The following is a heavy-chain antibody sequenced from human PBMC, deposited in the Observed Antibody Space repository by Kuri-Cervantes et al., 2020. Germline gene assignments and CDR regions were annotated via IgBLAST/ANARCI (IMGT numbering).Heavy chain of an antibody. CDR2: TSGSGGST. Sequence: GGSLRLSCAASGFTFSSYAMSWVRQAPGKGLEWVSATSGSGGSTYYADSVRGRFTISRDNSKNTLYLQMNSLRAEDTAVYYCVCVVDSGYKMGTFDYWGQGTLVTVSS. CDR3: VCVVDSGYKMGTFDY. CDR1: GFTFSSYA. J-gene: IGHJ4*02. V-gene: IGHV3-23*01. D-gene: IGHD5-12*01.